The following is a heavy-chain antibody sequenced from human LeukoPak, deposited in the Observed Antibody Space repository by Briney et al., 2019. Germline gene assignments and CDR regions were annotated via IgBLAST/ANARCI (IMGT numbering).Heavy chain of an antibody. CDR3: ARARNDFWSGYYTGYYYYYMDV. CDR2: IIPIFGTA. V-gene: IGHV1-69*05. Sequence: ASVNVSCKASGGTFSSYAISWVRQAPGQGLEWMGGIIPIFGTANYAQKFQGRVTITTDESTSTAYMELSSLRSEDTAVYYCARARNDFWSGYYTGYYYYYMDVWGKGTTVTVSS. J-gene: IGHJ6*03. D-gene: IGHD3-3*01. CDR1: GGTFSSYA.